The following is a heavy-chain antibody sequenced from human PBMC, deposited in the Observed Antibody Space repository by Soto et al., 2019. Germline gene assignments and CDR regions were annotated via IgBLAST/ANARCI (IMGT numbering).Heavy chain of an antibody. J-gene: IGHJ4*02. CDR3: ASTWAVAGNYRDY. Sequence: QVQLVESGGGVVQPGRSLRLSCAASGFTFSSYAMHWVRQAPGKGLEWVAVISYDGSNKYYADSVKGRFTISRDNSKNTLYLQMNSLRAEDTAVYYCASTWAVAGNYRDYWGQGTLVTVSS. CDR1: GFTFSSYA. CDR2: ISYDGSNK. D-gene: IGHD6-19*01. V-gene: IGHV3-30-3*01.